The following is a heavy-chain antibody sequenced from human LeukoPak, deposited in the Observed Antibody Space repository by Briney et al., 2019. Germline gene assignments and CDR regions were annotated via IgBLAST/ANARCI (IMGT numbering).Heavy chain of an antibody. CDR2: ITNSGSDI. CDR3: ACPYRSRFDY. CDR1: GFTFSDFH. J-gene: IGHJ4*02. D-gene: IGHD6-13*01. Sequence: GGSLRLSCVVSGFTFSDFHMSWLRQAPGKGLEWISYITNSGSDIEYADSVEGRFTISWDNAKKSLYLEMNTLRAEDTAIYYCACPYRSRFDYWGQGTLVTVSS. V-gene: IGHV3-11*01.